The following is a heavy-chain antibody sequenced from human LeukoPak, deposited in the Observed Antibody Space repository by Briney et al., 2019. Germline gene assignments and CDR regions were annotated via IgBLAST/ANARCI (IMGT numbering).Heavy chain of an antibody. Sequence: SETLSLTCTVSGDSVSSSSYYWGWIRQPPGKGLEWIGSIYYSGSTYYNPSLKSRVTISVDTSKNQFSLKLSSVTAADTAVYYCARQASIVLMVYVDYWGQGTLVTVSS. V-gene: IGHV4-39*01. CDR2: IYYSGST. CDR1: GDSVSSSSYY. CDR3: ARQASIVLMVYVDY. D-gene: IGHD2-8*01. J-gene: IGHJ4*02.